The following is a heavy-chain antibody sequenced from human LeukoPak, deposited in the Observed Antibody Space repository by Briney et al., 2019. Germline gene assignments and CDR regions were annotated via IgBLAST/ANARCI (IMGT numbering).Heavy chain of an antibody. J-gene: IGHJ4*02. CDR2: IYHSGST. CDR3: ARDSLVVVATIDY. V-gene: IGHV4-38-2*02. CDR1: GYSISSGYY. Sequence: SETLSLTCTVSGYSISSGYYWGWIRHPPGKGLEWIGSIYHSGSTYYNPSLKSRVTISVDTSKNQFSLKLSSVTAADTAVYYCARDSLVVVATIDYWGQGTLVTVSS. D-gene: IGHD2-15*01.